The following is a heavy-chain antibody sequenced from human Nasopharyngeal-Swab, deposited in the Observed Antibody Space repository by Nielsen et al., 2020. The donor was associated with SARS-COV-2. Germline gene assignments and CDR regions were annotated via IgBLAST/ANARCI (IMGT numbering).Heavy chain of an antibody. Sequence: SETLSLTCTVSGGSISSGGYYWSWIRQHPGKGLEWIGYIYYSGSTYYNPSLKSRVTISVDTSKNQFSLKLSSVTAADTAVYYCARDPFLEWFYGMDVWGQGTTVTVSS. V-gene: IGHV4-31*03. D-gene: IGHD3-3*01. CDR3: ARDPFLEWFYGMDV. CDR2: IYYSGST. CDR1: GGSISSGGYY. J-gene: IGHJ6*02.